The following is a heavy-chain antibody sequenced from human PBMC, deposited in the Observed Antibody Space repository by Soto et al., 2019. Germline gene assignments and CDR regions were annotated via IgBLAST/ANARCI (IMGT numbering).Heavy chain of an antibody. Sequence: GGSLRLSCAASGFTFSAYTMNWVRQAPGMGLEWVSSISSSSSYIYYTDSVKGRFTISRDNAKDSLYLQMNSLRAEDTAVYYCARHCSGGSCTRYGMDVWGQGTTVTVS. D-gene: IGHD2-15*01. CDR1: GFTFSAYT. J-gene: IGHJ6*02. CDR3: ARHCSGGSCTRYGMDV. CDR2: ISSSSSYI. V-gene: IGHV3-21*01.